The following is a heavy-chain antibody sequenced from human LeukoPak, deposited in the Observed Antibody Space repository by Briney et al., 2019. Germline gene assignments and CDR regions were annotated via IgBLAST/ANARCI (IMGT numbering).Heavy chain of an antibody. CDR3: ARSGRSDFWSGYPIDY. D-gene: IGHD3-3*01. J-gene: IGHJ4*02. CDR1: GPTFSSYA. V-gene: IGHV3-64*01. Sequence: GGSLRLSCAASGPTFSSYAMHWVRQAPGKGLEYVSAISSNGGSTYYANSVKGRITISRDNSKNTLYLQMGSLRAEDMAVYYCARSGRSDFWSGYPIDYWGQGTLVTVSS. CDR2: ISSNGGST.